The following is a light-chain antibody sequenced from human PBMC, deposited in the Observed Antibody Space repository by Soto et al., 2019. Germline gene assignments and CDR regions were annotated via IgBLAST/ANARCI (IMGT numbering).Light chain of an antibody. CDR1: QSVRSN. CDR2: GAS. Sequence: EIVMTQSPATLTVSPGERTTLSCRASQSVRSNLAWYQQKPGQAPRLLIYGASTRATVIPARFSGSGSGTEFTLTISSLQSEDFAVYYCQQYDTWPLTFGGGTKVDIK. J-gene: IGKJ4*01. CDR3: QQYDTWPLT. V-gene: IGKV3-15*01.